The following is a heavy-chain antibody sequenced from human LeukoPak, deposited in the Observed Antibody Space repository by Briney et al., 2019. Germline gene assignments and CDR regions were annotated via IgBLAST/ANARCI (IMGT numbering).Heavy chain of an antibody. CDR2: IYYSGST. Sequence: SETLSLTCTVSGGSISSYYWSWIRQPPGKGLEWIGYIYYSGSTNYNPSLKSRVTISVDTSKNQFSLKLSSVTAADTAVYYCARHYGGNSYNWFDPWGQGTLVTVSS. CDR1: GGSISSYY. V-gene: IGHV4-59*08. D-gene: IGHD4-23*01. J-gene: IGHJ5*02. CDR3: ARHYGGNSYNWFDP.